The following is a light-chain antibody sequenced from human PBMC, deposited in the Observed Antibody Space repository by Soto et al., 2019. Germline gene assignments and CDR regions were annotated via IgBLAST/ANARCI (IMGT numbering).Light chain of an antibody. CDR3: SSYTSSSPYV. Sequence: ALTQPPSVSGSPGQSVTISCTGTSSDVGSYNGVSWYQQPPGTAPKLMIYDVSNRPSGVPDRFSGSKSGNTASLTIPGLQAEDEGDYYCSSYTSSSPYVFGTGTKVTVL. CDR2: DVS. J-gene: IGLJ1*01. V-gene: IGLV2-18*02. CDR1: SSDVGSYNG.